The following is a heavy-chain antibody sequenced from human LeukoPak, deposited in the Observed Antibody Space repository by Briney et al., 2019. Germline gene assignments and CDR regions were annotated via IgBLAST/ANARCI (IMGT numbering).Heavy chain of an antibody. CDR2: IRSDGSYA. D-gene: IGHD1-14*01. J-gene: IGHJ4*02. CDR3: AKADVQPED. CDR1: GFTFSSYG. Sequence: GGSLRLSCARSGFTFSSYGMQWVRQAPGKELEWVAFIRSDGSYAYYADSVKGRFTISRDNSKDTLYLQMNSLRAEDTAVYYCAKADVQPEDWGQGTLVTVSS. V-gene: IGHV3-30*02.